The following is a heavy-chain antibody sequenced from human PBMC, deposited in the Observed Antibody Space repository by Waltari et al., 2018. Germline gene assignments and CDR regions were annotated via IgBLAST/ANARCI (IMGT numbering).Heavy chain of an antibody. Sequence: FSRYVVCWERQAPGQGLEWRGGIIPILGIANDTQKLQGRVTITADESTSTACMELSSLRSEDTAVYYCARSLGGGGEPAFDYWGQGTLVTVSS. CDR1: FSRYV. D-gene: IGHD3-16*01. CDR3: ARSLGGGGEPAFDY. J-gene: IGHJ4*02. V-gene: IGHV1-69*10. CDR2: IIPILGIA.